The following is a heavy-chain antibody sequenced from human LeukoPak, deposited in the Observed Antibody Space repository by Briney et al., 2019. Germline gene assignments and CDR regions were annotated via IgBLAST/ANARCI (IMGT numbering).Heavy chain of an antibody. Sequence: GGSLRLACAASGFTFSSYAMSWVRQARGKGVEWVSAIRGRGGSTSYADSVKGRFTISRDNSKNTLYLQMNNLRAEDTAVYYCAKGTKGYSSYWGQGTLVTVPS. V-gene: IGHV3-23*01. CDR1: GFTFSSYA. CDR3: AKGTKGYSSY. CDR2: IRGRGGST. J-gene: IGHJ4*02. D-gene: IGHD6-13*01.